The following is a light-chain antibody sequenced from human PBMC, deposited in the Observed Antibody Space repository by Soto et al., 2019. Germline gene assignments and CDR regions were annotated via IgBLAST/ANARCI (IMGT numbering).Light chain of an antibody. Sequence: DIQMTQSPSTLAASVGDTVTMTCRSSSKWLAWYQKKPGKAPQLLIYDVSNLERGVPPRFSGSTSGAESTLTITGPQPDDLGTYYCQHTTDFTFGQGTKVEIK. CDR1: SSSKW. V-gene: IGKV1-5*01. CDR3: QHTTDFT. J-gene: IGKJ2*01. CDR2: DVS.